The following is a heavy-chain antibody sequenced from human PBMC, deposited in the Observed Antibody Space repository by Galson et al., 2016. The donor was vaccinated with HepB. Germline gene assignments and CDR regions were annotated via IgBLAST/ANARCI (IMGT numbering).Heavy chain of an antibody. CDR1: GYSFTTYN. CDR3: TRGGGFCAGSTY. J-gene: IGHJ4*02. V-gene: IGHV1-46*03. D-gene: IGHD3/OR15-3a*01. Sequence: SVKVSCKAAGYSFTTYNIHWVRQAPGQGLEWMGIINPNRGSPNYAQKFQGRVTLTSDTSPSTDYMELSSLRSADTAVYYCTRGGGFCAGSTYGGQGTLVNVSS. CDR2: INPNRGSP.